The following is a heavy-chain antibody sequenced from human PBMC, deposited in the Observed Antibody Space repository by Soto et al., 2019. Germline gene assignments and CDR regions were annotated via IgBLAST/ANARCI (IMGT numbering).Heavy chain of an antibody. J-gene: IGHJ6*02. V-gene: IGHV4-30-4*01. D-gene: IGHD3-22*01. CDR3: ARRVTYYYDSSGYYVPHYYYGMDV. CDR1: GGSISSGDYY. CDR2: IYYSGST. Sequence: SETLSLTCTASGGSISSGDYYWSWIRQPPGKGLEWIGYIYYSGSTYYNPSLKSRVTISVDRSKNQFSLKLSSVTAADTAVYYCARRVTYYYDSSGYYVPHYYYGMDVWGQGTTVTVSS.